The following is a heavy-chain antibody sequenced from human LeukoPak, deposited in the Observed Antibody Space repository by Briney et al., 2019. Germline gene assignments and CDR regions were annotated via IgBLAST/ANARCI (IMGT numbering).Heavy chain of an antibody. CDR1: GFTFSSYG. V-gene: IGHV3-23*01. D-gene: IGHD1-26*01. Sequence: GGSLRLSCAASGFTFSSYGMSWVRQAPGKGLEWVSAISGSGGSTYYADSVKGRFTISRDNSKNTLYLQMNSLRAEDTAVYYCAKWEGGYYGAYYYYMDVWGKGTTVTISS. CDR2: ISGSGGST. J-gene: IGHJ6*03. CDR3: AKWEGGYYGAYYYYMDV.